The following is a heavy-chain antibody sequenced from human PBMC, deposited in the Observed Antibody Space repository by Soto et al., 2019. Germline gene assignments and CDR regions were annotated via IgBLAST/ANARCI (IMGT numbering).Heavy chain of an antibody. CDR1: GFTVSSNY. J-gene: IGHJ3*02. CDR2: IYSGGST. V-gene: IGHV3-66*01. D-gene: IGHD3-16*01. CDR3: AREGGPDAVDI. Sequence: EVQLVESGGGLVQPGGSLRLSCAASGFTVSSNYMSWVRQAPGKGLEWDSVIYSGGSTYYADSVKGRFTISRGNSKNTLYLQMNSLGAEDTAVCHCAREGGPDAVDIWGQVTMVIVSS.